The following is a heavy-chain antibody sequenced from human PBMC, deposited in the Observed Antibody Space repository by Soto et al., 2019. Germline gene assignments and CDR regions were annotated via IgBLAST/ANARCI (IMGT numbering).Heavy chain of an antibody. CDR3: ARHTPDRNDYGDYYYYYYTDV. Sequence: SETLSLTCTVSGGSISSYYWSWIRQPPGKGLEWIGYIYYSGSTNYNPSLKSRVTISVDTSKNQFSLKLSSVTAADTAVYYCARHTPDRNDYGDYYYYYYTDVWGKGPTGTVS. J-gene: IGHJ6*03. D-gene: IGHD4-17*01. CDR1: GGSISSYY. V-gene: IGHV4-59*08. CDR2: IYYSGST.